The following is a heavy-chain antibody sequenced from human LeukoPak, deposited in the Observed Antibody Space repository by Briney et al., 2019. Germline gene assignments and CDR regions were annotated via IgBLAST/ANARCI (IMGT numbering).Heavy chain of an antibody. Sequence: ASAKVSCKASGYTFTGYYMHWVRQAPGQGLEWMGWINPNSGGTNYAQKFQGRVTMTRDTSISTAYMELSRLRSDDTAVYYCARDSHNWNYSGFDPWGQGTLVTVSS. V-gene: IGHV1-2*02. CDR3: ARDSHNWNYSGFDP. CDR2: INPNSGGT. J-gene: IGHJ5*02. CDR1: GYTFTGYY. D-gene: IGHD1-7*01.